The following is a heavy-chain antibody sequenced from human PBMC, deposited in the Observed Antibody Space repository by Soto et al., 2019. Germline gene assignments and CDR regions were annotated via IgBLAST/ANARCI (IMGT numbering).Heavy chain of an antibody. CDR1: GGSISSYY. J-gene: IGHJ4*02. CDR2: IYYSGST. Sequence: SETLSLTCTVSGGSISSYYWSWIRQPPGKGLEWIGYIYYSGSTNYNPSLKSRVTISVDTSKNQFSLKLSSVTAADTAVYYCATTYSRSSQGRFDYWGQGTLVTVSS. CDR3: ATTYSRSSQGRFDY. D-gene: IGHD6-6*01. V-gene: IGHV4-59*08.